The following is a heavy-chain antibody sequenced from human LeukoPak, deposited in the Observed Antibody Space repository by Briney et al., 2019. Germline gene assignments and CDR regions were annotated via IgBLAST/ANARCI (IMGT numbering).Heavy chain of an antibody. CDR3: ARSGRDSRSWSNNWFDP. D-gene: IGHD6-13*01. CDR1: GGSISSYY. CDR2: IYTSGST. J-gene: IGHJ5*02. V-gene: IGHV4-4*07. Sequence: SETLSLTCTVSGGSISSYYWSWIRQPAGKGLEGIGRIYTSGSTNYNPSLKSRVTMSVDTSKNQFSLKLSSVTAADTAVYYCARSGRDSRSWSNNWFDPWGQGTLVTVSS.